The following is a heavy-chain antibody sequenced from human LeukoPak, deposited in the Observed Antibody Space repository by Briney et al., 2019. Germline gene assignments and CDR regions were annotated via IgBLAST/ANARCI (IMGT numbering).Heavy chain of an antibody. V-gene: IGHV3-49*04. CDR2: IRSKAYGGTT. Sequence: GGSLRLSCTASGFTFGDYAMSWVRQAPGKGLEWVGFIRSKAYGGTTEYAASVKGRFTISRDDSKSIAYLQMNSLKTEDTAVYYCTRDRRGTDYYYYYMDVWGKGTTVTVSS. J-gene: IGHJ6*03. CDR3: TRDRRGTDYYYYYMDV. CDR1: GFTFGDYA.